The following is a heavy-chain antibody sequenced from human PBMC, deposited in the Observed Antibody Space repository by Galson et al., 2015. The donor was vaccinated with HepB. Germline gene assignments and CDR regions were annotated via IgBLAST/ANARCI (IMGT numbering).Heavy chain of an antibody. J-gene: IGHJ4*02. CDR2: ISSSGSTI. CDR3: ARDRGVYCSSTSCPKSGFDY. CDR1: GFTFSDYY. V-gene: IGHV3-11*01. Sequence: SLRLSCAASGFTFSDYYMSWIRQAPGKGLEWVSYISSSGSTIYYADSVKGRFTISRDNAKNSLYLQMNSLRAEDTAVYYCARDRGVYCSSTSCPKSGFDYWGQGTLVTVSS. D-gene: IGHD2-2*01.